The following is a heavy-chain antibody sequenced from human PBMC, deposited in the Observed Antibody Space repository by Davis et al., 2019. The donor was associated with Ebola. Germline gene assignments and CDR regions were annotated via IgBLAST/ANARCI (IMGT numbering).Heavy chain of an antibody. CDR2: IYHSGST. V-gene: IGHV4-38-2*01. Sequence: SETLSLTCAVSGYSISSGYYWGWIRQPPGKGLEWIGSIYHSGSTYYNPSLKSRVTISVDTSKNQFSLKLSSVTAADTAVYYCARSRGCSGGSCYFDYWGQGTLVTVSS. D-gene: IGHD2-15*01. CDR1: GYSISSGYY. J-gene: IGHJ4*02. CDR3: ARSRGCSGGSCYFDY.